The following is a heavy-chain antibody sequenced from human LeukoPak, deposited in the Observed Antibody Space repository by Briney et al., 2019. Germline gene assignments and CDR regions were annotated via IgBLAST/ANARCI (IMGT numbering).Heavy chain of an antibody. J-gene: IGHJ4*02. CDR2: IYYSGST. D-gene: IGHD4-17*01. CDR3: ARHADTGVTISY. V-gene: IGHV4-39*01. CDR1: GGSISSSSYY. Sequence: SETLSLTCTVSGGSISSSSYYWGWIRQPPGKGLEWIGSIYYSGSTYYNPSLKSRVTISVDTSKNQFSLKPSSVTAADTAVYYCARHADTGVTISYWGQGTLVTVSS.